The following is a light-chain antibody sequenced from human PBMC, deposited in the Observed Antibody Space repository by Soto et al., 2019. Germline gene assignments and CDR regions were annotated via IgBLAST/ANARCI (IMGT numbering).Light chain of an antibody. CDR1: QSISSW. CDR3: QQYNSYPYT. Sequence: DIQMTQSPSTLSASVVDRVTITCRPSQSISSWLAWYQQKPGKAPNLLIYDASTLEPGVPSRFSASGSGTRFTLTISSLQPDDFATYYCQQYNSYPYTFGQVTKVDIK. V-gene: IGKV1-5*01. J-gene: IGKJ2*01. CDR2: DAS.